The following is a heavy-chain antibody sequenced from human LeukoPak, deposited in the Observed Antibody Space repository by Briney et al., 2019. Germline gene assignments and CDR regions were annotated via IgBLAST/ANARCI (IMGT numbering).Heavy chain of an antibody. CDR3: ARYGPGSGTYPTPWYFAY. CDR2: INLSGTT. J-gene: IGHJ4*02. Sequence: SETLSLTCAVSGGSFTGYYRSWLRQTPGKGLEWIGEINLSGTTNYNPSLKSRVTISLDTSKNQFSLKLSSVTVADAAIYYCARYGPGSGTYPTPWYFAYWGQGTLVTVSS. V-gene: IGHV4-34*01. CDR1: GGSFTGYY. D-gene: IGHD1-26*01.